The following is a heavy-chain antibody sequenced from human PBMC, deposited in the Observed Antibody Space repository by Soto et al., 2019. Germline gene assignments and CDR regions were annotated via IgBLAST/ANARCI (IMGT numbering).Heavy chain of an antibody. CDR3: AKADGAAFKS. J-gene: IGHJ4*02. CDR2: IFPLVAMV. D-gene: IGHD1-26*01. Sequence: QVHLVQSGAEMKKPGSSVKVSCKVSGGDLRNSGISWVRQAPGQGLEWLGVIFPLVAMVDYSKKFQGRVTITADESPTRASMDLGSRRSDDTAVCYGAKADGAAFKSRGQGTIVIVSS. V-gene: IGHV1-69*12. CDR1: GGDLRNSG.